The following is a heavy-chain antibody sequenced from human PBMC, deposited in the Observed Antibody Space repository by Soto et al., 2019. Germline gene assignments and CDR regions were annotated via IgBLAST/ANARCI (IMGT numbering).Heavy chain of an antibody. D-gene: IGHD3-22*01. CDR2: IIPISGTT. CDR3: ARGPDRSGFYLFDY. Sequence: SVKVSRKASGGSFSNHAVSWVRQAPGQGPEWMGGIIPISGTTNYAQKFQDRVTVTADESMTTAYMELNSLRSEDSAVYYCARGPDRSGFYLFDYWGQGTLVTVSS. J-gene: IGHJ4*02. CDR1: GGSFSNHA. V-gene: IGHV1-69*13.